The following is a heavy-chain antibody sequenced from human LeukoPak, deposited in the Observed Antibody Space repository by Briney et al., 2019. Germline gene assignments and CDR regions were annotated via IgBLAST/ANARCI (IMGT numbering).Heavy chain of an antibody. D-gene: IGHD5-12*01. V-gene: IGHV4-34*01. CDR2: INHSGST. CDR1: GGSSCGYY. Sequence: SETLSLTCAVYGGSSCGYYWSWIRQPPGEGREWIGEINHSGSTNYNPSLKSRVTISVDTSKNQFSLKLSSATAADTAVYYCAASSTGSGYPYRSYYFDYWGQGTLVTVSS. J-gene: IGHJ4*02. CDR3: AASSTGSGYPYRSYYFDY.